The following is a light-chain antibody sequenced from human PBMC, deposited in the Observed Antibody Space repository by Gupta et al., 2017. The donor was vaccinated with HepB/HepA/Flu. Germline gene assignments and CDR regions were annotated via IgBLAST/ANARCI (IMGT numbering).Light chain of an antibody. CDR1: SSNIGNNA. J-gene: IGLJ2*01. CDR2: DDD. V-gene: IGLV1-36*01. CDR3: AAWGDSLNGVV. Sequence: QHVLTQPPSSSAAPRQRVTITCSGSSSNIGNNAVNWYQQLPGKAPKLLIYDDDLLPSGVPDRFSGSKSGTSASLAISGLQSGDEADYYCAAWGDSLNGVVFGGGTKLTVL.